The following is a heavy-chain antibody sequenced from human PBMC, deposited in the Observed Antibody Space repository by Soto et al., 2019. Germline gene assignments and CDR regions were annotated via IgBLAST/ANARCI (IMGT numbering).Heavy chain of an antibody. CDR2: ISAYDGKT. D-gene: IGHD3-3*01. CDR1: GYNFNIYG. Sequence: QVQLVQSGAEVKKPGASVKVSCKASGYNFNIYGINWVRQAPGQGLELMGWISAYDGKTTYAEQFQGRVTTTTDASTRTAYMELRSLRSDDTAVYYCARDPHEYWTSYWFDPWGQGTLGTVSS. J-gene: IGHJ5*02. CDR3: ARDPHEYWTSYWFDP. V-gene: IGHV1-18*01.